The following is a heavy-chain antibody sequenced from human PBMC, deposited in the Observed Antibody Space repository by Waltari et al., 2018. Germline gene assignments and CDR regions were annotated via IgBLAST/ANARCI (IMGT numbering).Heavy chain of an antibody. CDR2: IYYSGST. CDR1: GGSISSSSYY. D-gene: IGHD3-22*01. Sequence: QLQLQESGPGLVKPSETLSLTCTVSGGSISSSSYYWGWIRQPPGKGLEWIGSIYYSGSTYYNPSLKSRVTISVDTSKNQFSLKLSSVTAADTAVYYCARRGKGSVTTHSWYFDPWGRGTLVTVSS. CDR3: ARRGKGSVTTHSWYFDP. J-gene: IGHJ2*01. V-gene: IGHV4-39*07.